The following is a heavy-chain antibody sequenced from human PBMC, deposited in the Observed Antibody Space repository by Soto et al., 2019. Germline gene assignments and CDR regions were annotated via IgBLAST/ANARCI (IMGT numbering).Heavy chain of an antibody. CDR3: ARCRPYYYGSGSYRYHYGMDV. Sequence: SGPTLVNPTETLTLTCTVSVFSLSTARMGVSWIRQPPGKALEWLAHIFSNDEKSYSTSLKSRLTISKDTSKSQVVLTMTNMDPVDTATYYCARCRPYYYGSGSYRYHYGMDVWGQGTTVNV. CDR2: IFSNDEK. V-gene: IGHV2-26*01. D-gene: IGHD3-10*01. J-gene: IGHJ6*02. CDR1: VFSLSTARMG.